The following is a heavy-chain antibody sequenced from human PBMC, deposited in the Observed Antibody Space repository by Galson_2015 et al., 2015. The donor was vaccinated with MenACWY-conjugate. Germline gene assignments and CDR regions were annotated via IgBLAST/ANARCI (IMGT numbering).Heavy chain of an antibody. CDR1: GFTFSSYA. CDR3: AKDQGSTWYGNWIEP. J-gene: IGHJ5*02. CDR2: ISGSGGST. V-gene: IGHV3-23*01. D-gene: IGHD6-13*01. Sequence: SLRLSCAASGFTFSSYAMSWVRQAPGKGPEWVSSISGSGGSTYYADSVKGRFTISRENPKNMVYLQINSLRAEDTAVYYCAKDQGSTWYGNWIEPWGQGTLVTVSS.